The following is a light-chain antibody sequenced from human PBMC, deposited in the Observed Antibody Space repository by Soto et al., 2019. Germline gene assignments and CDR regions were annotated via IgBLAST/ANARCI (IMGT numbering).Light chain of an antibody. CDR2: GAS. Sequence: DIQMTQSPSTLSASVGDRVTITCRASQGISSFLAWYQQKPPKAPELLIYGASTLQSGVPSRFSGSGSGTEFTLTISSLQPEDFATYYCQQLNTYPLTFAQGTRLEIK. CDR1: QGISSF. CDR3: QQLNTYPLT. J-gene: IGKJ5*01. V-gene: IGKV1-9*01.